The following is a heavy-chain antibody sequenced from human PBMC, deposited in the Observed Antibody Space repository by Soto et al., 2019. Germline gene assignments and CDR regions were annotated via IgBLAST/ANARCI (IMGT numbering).Heavy chain of an antibody. CDR3: ARGYCSCGSCYSNYYYYGMDV. J-gene: IGHJ6*02. Sequence: LGGSLKISCKGPGYSFTSYWIGWVRQMPGKGLEWMGINYPGDSDTRYSPSFQGQVTISADKSISTAYLQWSSLKAADTAMYYCARGYCSCGSCYSNYYYYGMDVWGQGTTVTVSS. D-gene: IGHD2-15*01. CDR1: GYSFTSYW. CDR2: NYPGDSDT. V-gene: IGHV5-51*01.